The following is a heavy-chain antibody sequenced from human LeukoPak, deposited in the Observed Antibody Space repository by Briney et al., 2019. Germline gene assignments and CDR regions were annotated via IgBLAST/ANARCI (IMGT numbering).Heavy chain of an antibody. CDR1: GFTVSSNY. D-gene: IGHD2-8*01. J-gene: IGHJ3*02. V-gene: IGHV3-53*01. CDR2: LYHDGGT. CDR3: ATEGVLITPYAFDI. Sequence: GGSLRLSCAASGFTVSSNYMSWVRQAPGKGLEYVSVLYHDGGTYSADSVKGRFTISRDNSKNTLYLQMNSLRAEDTAVYYCATEGVLITPYAFDIWGQGTMVTVSS.